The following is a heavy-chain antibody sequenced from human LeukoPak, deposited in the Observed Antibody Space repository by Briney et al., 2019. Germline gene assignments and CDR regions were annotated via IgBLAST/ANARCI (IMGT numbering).Heavy chain of an antibody. CDR2: ISSSSSYI. J-gene: IGHJ4*02. CDR3: ARAPSKGIAARRLFDY. V-gene: IGHV3-21*01. CDR1: GFTFSSYS. Sequence: KSGGSLRLSCAASGFTFSSYSMNWVRQAPGKGLEWVSSISSSSSYIYYADSVKGRFTISRDNAKNSLYLQMNSLRAEDTAVYYCARAPSKGIAARRLFDYWGQGTLVTVSS. D-gene: IGHD6-6*01.